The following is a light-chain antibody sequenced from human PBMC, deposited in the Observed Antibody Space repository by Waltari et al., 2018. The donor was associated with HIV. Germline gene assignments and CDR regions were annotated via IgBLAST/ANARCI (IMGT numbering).Light chain of an antibody. CDR2: SNN. CDR3: AAWDDRLNGVV. Sequence: QSVLTQPPSASGTPGPSATVSCSGSGSTIGGNPVNWYQQLPGTTPKLLIHSNNQRPSGVPDRFSGSKSGNSASLAISGLQSEDEADYYCAAWDDRLNGVVFGGGTKLTVL. J-gene: IGLJ2*01. CDR1: GSTIGGNP. V-gene: IGLV1-44*01.